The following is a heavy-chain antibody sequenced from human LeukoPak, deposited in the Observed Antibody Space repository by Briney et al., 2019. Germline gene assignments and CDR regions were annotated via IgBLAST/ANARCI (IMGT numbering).Heavy chain of an antibody. Sequence: GASVKVSCKSSGYTFTSHYMYWVRQAPGQGLEWMGIINPSGGSTSYAQKFQGRVTMTRDTSTSTVYMELSSLRSDDTAVYYCARDSGMVRGTVDYWGQGTLVTVSS. D-gene: IGHD3-10*01. V-gene: IGHV1-46*01. CDR3: ARDSGMVRGTVDY. CDR2: INPSGGST. J-gene: IGHJ4*02. CDR1: GYTFTSHY.